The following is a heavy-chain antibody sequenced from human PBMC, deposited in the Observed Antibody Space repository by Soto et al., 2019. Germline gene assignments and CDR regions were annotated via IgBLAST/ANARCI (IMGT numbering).Heavy chain of an antibody. V-gene: IGHV1-69*01. CDR2: IIPIFGTA. CDR1: GGTFSSYA. Sequence: QVQLVQSGAEVKKPGSSVKVSCKASGGTFSSYAISWVRQAPGQGLEWMGGIIPIFGTANYAQKFQGRVTITADESTSTAYMALSSLRSEDTAVYYSARGTDYYGSGSFYMLVYWGQGTLVTVSS. J-gene: IGHJ4*02. D-gene: IGHD3-10*01. CDR3: ARGTDYYGSGSFYMLVY.